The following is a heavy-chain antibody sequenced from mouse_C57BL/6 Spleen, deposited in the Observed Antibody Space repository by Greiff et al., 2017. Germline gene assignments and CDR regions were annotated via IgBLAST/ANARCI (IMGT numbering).Heavy chain of an antibody. J-gene: IGHJ1*03. D-gene: IGHD2-1*01. CDR2: IDPSDSET. CDR1: GYTFTSYW. V-gene: IGHV1-52*01. CDR3: ARRDGNYRYWYFDV. Sequence: QVQLQQPGAELVRPGSSVKLSCKASGYTFTSYWMHWVKQRPIQGLEWIGNIDPSDSETHYNQKFKDKATLTVDKSSSTAYMQLSSLTSEDSAVYDCARRDGNYRYWYFDVWGTGTTVTVSS.